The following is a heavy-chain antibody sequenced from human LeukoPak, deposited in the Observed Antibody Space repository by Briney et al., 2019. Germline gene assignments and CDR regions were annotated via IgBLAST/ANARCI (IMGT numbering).Heavy chain of an antibody. CDR2: IYYSGST. CDR3: ARDPSGSYYLSGAFDI. CDR1: GGSISSYY. D-gene: IGHD1-26*01. Sequence: SETPSLTCTVSGGSISSYYWSWIRQPPGKGLEWIGYIYYSGSTNYNPSLKSRVTISIDTSKNQFSLKLSSVTAADTAVYYCARDPSGSYYLSGAFDIWGQGTMVTVSS. J-gene: IGHJ3*02. V-gene: IGHV4-59*01.